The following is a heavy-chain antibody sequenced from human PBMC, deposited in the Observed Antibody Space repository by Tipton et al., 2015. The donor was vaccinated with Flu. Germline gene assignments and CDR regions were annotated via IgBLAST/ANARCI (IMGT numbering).Heavy chain of an antibody. V-gene: IGHV3-30*03. CDR1: GLTFSHYW. CDR3: ASGDY. J-gene: IGHJ4*02. Sequence: SLRLSCAASGLTFSHYWMSWVRQAPGKGLEWVAVISSDGSNKYYADSVKGRFTISRDNSKNTLYLQMNSLRAEDTAVYYCASGDYWGQGTLVTVSS. CDR2: ISSDGSNK.